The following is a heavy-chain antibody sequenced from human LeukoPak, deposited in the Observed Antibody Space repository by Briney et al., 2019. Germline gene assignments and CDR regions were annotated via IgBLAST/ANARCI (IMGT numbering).Heavy chain of an antibody. D-gene: IGHD3-22*01. V-gene: IGHV4-39*01. CDR2: IYYSGST. CDR1: GGSISSSSYY. CDR3: ARVSSGYYYMFDY. J-gene: IGHJ4*02. Sequence: SETLSLTCTVSGGSISSSSYYWGWIRQPPGKGLEWIGSIYYSGSTYYNPSLKSRVTISVDTSKNQFSLKLSSVTAADTAVYYCARVSSGYYYMFDYWGQGTLVTVSS.